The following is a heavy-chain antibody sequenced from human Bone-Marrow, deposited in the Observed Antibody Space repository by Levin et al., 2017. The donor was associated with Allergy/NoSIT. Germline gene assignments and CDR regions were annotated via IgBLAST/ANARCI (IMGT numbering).Heavy chain of an antibody. J-gene: IGHJ6*03. V-gene: IGHV1-18*01. CDR3: ARGPSTGYSSSWYVSSSYYMDV. CDR2: ISAYNGNT. Sequence: VASVKVSCKASGYTFTSYGISWVRQAPGQGLEWMGWISAYNGNTNYAQKLQGRVTMTTDTSTSTAYMELRSLRSDDTAVYYCARGPSTGYSSSWYVSSSYYMDVWGKGTTVTVSS. D-gene: IGHD6-13*01. CDR1: GYTFTSYG.